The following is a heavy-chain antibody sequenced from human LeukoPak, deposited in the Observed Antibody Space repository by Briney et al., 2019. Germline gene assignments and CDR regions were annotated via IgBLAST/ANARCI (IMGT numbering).Heavy chain of an antibody. D-gene: IGHD3-22*01. V-gene: IGHV1-8*03. J-gene: IGHJ4*02. Sequence: ASVKVSCKASGYTFTSYDINWVRQATGQGLEWMGWMNLNSGNTGYAQKFQGRVTITRNTSISTAYMELSSLRSEDTAVYYCARGNSSGYHCDYWGQGTLVTVSS. CDR3: ARGNSSGYHCDY. CDR1: GYTFTSYD. CDR2: MNLNSGNT.